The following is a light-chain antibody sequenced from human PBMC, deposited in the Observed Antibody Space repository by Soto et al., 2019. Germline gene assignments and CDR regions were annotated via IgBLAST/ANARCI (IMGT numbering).Light chain of an antibody. CDR3: CSYTRTSNHYF. V-gene: IGLV2-11*01. J-gene: IGLJ1*01. CDR1: GSDVGDSSH. CDR2: EVN. Sequence: QSALTQPRSVSGSPGQSVTISCTATGSDVGDSSHVSWYQLHPGKAPKLMIYEVNNRPSGVPDRFSGSKSGNTASLTISGLQAEDEADYYCCSYTRTSNHYFFGSGTKVTVL.